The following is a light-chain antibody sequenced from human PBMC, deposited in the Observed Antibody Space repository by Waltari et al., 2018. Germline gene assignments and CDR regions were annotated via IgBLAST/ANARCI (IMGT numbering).Light chain of an antibody. Sequence: QSALTQPRPVSGSPGPSVTISCTGTSSDVGGYNYVPWYQPHPGKAPKLMIYDVSKRPAGVPDRCSGSKSGNTASLTISGLQAEDEADYYCCSYAGSYTPLGGGTKLTVL. V-gene: IGLV2-11*01. CDR3: CSYAGSYTP. CDR2: DVS. J-gene: IGLJ2*01. CDR1: SSDVGGYNY.